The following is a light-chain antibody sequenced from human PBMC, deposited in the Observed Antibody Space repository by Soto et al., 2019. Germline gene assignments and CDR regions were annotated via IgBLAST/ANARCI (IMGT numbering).Light chain of an antibody. CDR1: QDIRNF. CDR3: QKYRSVPV. CDR2: AAS. V-gene: IGKV1-27*01. J-gene: IGKJ3*01. Sequence: DIQMTQSPTSLSASVGDRVTITCRASQDIRNFVAWYQQKPGKAPKLLIYAASTLQSGVPSRFSGSGSGTDLTLTINRLQPEDVETYSCQKYRSVPVFGPGTKVEIK.